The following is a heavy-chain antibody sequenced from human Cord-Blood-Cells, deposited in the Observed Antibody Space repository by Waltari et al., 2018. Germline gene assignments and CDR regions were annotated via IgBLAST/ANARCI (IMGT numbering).Heavy chain of an antibody. V-gene: IGHV1-2*02. D-gene: IGHD3-10*01. CDR1: GYTFTGYY. CDR3: ARARYGDGYNY. CDR2: INPNRGGT. J-gene: IGHJ4*02. Sequence: QVQLVQSGAEVKKPGASVKVSCKASGYTFTGYYMHWVRQAPGQGLGGMGWINPNRGGTNCAQKFQGRVTMTRDTSISTAYMELSRLRSDDTAVYYCARARYGDGYNYWGQGTLVTVSS.